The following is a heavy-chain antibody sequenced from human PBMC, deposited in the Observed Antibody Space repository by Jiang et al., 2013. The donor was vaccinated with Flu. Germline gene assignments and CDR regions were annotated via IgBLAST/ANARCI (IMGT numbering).Heavy chain of an antibody. J-gene: IGHJ4*02. CDR2: IYHTGSA. V-gene: IGHV4-38-2*01. Sequence: PSETLSLTCDVSGYFITSGYYWGWIRQPPGKGLEWLGSIYHTGSAYYNPSLRSRVTLSVDTSKNQFSLEMTSMTAADTAVYYCASLAVGATGYWGPGTLVSVSS. CDR1: GYFITSGYY. D-gene: IGHD2-15*01. CDR3: ASLAVGATGY.